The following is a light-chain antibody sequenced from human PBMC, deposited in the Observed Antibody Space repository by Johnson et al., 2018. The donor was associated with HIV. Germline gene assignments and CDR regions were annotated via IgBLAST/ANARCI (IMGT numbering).Light chain of an antibody. V-gene: IGLV1-51*01. J-gene: IGLJ1*01. CDR1: SSNIGNNY. CDR2: DNN. Sequence: QSVLTQPPSVSAAPGQKVTISCSGSSSNIGNNYVSWYQQLPVTAPKLLIYDNNKRPSGIPDRFSGSKSGTSATLGITGLQTGDEAAYYCGTWNNSLNTGAVFGPVTKFTVL. CDR3: GTWNNSLNTGAV.